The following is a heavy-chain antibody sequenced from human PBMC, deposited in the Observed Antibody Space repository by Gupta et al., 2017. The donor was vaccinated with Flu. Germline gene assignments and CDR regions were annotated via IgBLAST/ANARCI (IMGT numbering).Heavy chain of an antibody. J-gene: IGHJ4*02. V-gene: IGHV4-31*02. D-gene: IGHD6-19*01. CDR3: AREFSSGYTMYFDY. Sequence: YYSGSTYYNPSLKSRVTISVDTSKNQFSLKLSSVTAADTAVYYCAREFSSGYTMYFDYWGQGTLVTVSS. CDR2: YYSGST.